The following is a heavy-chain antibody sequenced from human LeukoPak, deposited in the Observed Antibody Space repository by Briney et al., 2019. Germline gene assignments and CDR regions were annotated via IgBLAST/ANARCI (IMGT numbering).Heavy chain of an antibody. V-gene: IGHV5-51*01. Sequence: GESLKVSCKGSGYSFTSYWIGWVRQMPGKGLEWMGIIYPGDSDTRYSPSFQGQVTISADKSISTAYLQWSSLKASDTAMYYCAGVCRSTSCLGDHWGQGTLVTVSS. J-gene: IGHJ4*02. CDR3: AGVCRSTSCLGDH. CDR1: GYSFTSYW. D-gene: IGHD2-2*01. CDR2: IYPGDSDT.